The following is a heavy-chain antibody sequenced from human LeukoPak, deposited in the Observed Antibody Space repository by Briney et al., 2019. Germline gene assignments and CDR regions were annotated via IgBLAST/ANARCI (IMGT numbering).Heavy chain of an antibody. Sequence: ASVKVSCKASGYTFTTYSLAWVRQAPGQSLEWMGWISVNNGGTNYAQSFQDRVTLTRDTSTNTAYLELRSLRSDDAAIIYCATATQPRGYFLHWGQGTLVTVSS. D-gene: IGHD2-2*01. CDR1: GYTFTTYS. CDR3: ATATQPRGYFLH. CDR2: ISVNNGGT. V-gene: IGHV1-18*01. J-gene: IGHJ1*01.